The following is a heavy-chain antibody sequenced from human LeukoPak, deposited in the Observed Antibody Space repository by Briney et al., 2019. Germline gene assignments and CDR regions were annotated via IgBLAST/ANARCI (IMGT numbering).Heavy chain of an antibody. V-gene: IGHV3-48*02. CDR2: ISSSSTI. CDR1: GFSFSTYS. CDR3: ARASFQRWLQLGGD. D-gene: IGHD5-24*01. J-gene: IGHJ4*02. Sequence: GGSLRLSCTASGFSFSTYSMNWVRQAPGKGLEWVSYISSSSTIYYADSVKGRFTISRDNAKNSLYLQMNSLRDEDTAVYYCARASFQRWLQLGGDWGQGALVTVSS.